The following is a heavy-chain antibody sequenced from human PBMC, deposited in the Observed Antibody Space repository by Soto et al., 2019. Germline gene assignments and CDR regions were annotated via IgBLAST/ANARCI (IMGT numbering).Heavy chain of an antibody. Sequence: QVPLVQSGAEVKKPGASVKVSCKASGYTFTSYGISWVRQARGQGHEWMGWISAYNGNTNYAQKLQGRFTMTTDTSTSTAYTELRSLRSDDTAVYYCARYHYDFWSGPSDYYDYMDFWGKGTTVTVYS. CDR3: ARYHYDFWSGPSDYYDYMDF. V-gene: IGHV1-18*01. CDR1: GYTFTSYG. CDR2: ISAYNGNT. J-gene: IGHJ6*03. D-gene: IGHD3-3*01.